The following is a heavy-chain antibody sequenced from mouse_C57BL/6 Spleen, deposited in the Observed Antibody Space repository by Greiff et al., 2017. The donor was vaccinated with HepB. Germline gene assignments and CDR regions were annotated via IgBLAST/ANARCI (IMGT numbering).Heavy chain of an antibody. J-gene: IGHJ4*01. Sequence: EVKLVESGGGLVKPGGSLKLSCAASGFTFSDYGMHWVRQAPEKGLEWVAYISSGSSTIYYADTVKGRFTISRDNAKNTLFLQMTSLRSEDTAMYYGANNPYYYGSSYPYAMDYWGQGPSVTVSS. CDR2: ISSGSSTI. CDR1: GFTFSDYG. CDR3: ANNPYYYGSSYPYAMDY. D-gene: IGHD1-1*01. V-gene: IGHV5-17*01.